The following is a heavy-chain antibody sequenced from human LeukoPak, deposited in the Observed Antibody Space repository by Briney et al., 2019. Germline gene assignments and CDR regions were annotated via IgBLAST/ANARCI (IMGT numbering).Heavy chain of an antibody. D-gene: IGHD3-22*01. CDR1: GFTFSSYA. CDR2: ISGSGGAT. J-gene: IGHJ4*02. CDR3: AGDLGNSEGSGYHFGWFY. V-gene: IGHV3-23*01. Sequence: PGGSLRLSCAASGFTFSSYAMSWVRQAPGKGLEWVSAISGSGGATYYADSVKGRFTISRDNSKNTLFLQMNSLRVEDTAVYYCAGDLGNSEGSGYHFGWFYWGQGALITVSS.